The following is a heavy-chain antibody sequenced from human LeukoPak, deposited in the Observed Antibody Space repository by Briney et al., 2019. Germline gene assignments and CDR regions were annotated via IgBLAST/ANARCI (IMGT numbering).Heavy chain of an antibody. J-gene: IGHJ4*02. D-gene: IGHD3-22*01. Sequence: ASVKVSCKASGYTFTSYYMHWVRQAPGQGLEWMGIINPSGGSTSYAQKFQGRVTMTRDMSTSTVYMELSRLRSDDTAVYYCARDLNYYDSSGYLYAYWGQGTLVTVSS. CDR3: ARDLNYYDSSGYLYAY. V-gene: IGHV1-46*01. CDR1: GYTFTSYY. CDR2: INPSGGST.